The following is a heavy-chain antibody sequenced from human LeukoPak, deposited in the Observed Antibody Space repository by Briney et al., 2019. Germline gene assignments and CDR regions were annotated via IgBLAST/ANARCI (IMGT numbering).Heavy chain of an antibody. Sequence: SETLSLTCTVSGGSISSSSYYWGWIRQPPGKGLEWIGSIYYSGSTYYNPSLKSRVTISVDTSKNQFSLKLSSVTAADTAVYYCATVSMVRGLWYFDLWGRGTLVTVSS. D-gene: IGHD3-10*01. V-gene: IGHV4-39*07. CDR3: ATVSMVRGLWYFDL. CDR2: IYYSGST. CDR1: GGSISSSSYY. J-gene: IGHJ2*01.